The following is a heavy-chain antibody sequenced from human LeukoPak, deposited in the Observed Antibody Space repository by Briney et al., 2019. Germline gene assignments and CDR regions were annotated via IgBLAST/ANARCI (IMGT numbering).Heavy chain of an antibody. CDR3: AGVSGWLMDV. V-gene: IGHV3-7*01. D-gene: IGHD6-19*01. CDR2: IKKDGSET. J-gene: IGHJ6*04. CDR1: GFSFNYYW. Sequence: GGSLRISCAASGFSFNYYWMNWVRQAPGKGLEWVANIKKDGSETYDVDSVKGRFTISRDNAKNSLYLQMKSLRDEDTAVYYCAGVSGWLMDVWGKGTTVTVSS.